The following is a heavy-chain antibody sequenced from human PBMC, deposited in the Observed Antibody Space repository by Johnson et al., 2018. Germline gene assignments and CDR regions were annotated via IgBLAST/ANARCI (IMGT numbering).Heavy chain of an antibody. CDR2: TYYRSKWYN. CDR1: GDSVSSNSVA. CDR3: TRARYYYYYYMDV. V-gene: IGHV6-1*01. Sequence: QVQLQESGPGLVKPSQTLSLTCAISGDSVSSNSVAWNWIRQSPSRGLEWLGRTYYRSKWYNDYAVSVKSPITINPGTSKNQFSLQLTSVTPEDTAVYYCTRARYYYYYYMDVWGEGTKVTVS. J-gene: IGHJ6*03.